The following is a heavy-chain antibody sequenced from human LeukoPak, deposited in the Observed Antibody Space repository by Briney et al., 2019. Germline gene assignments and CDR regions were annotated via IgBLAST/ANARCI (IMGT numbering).Heavy chain of an antibody. D-gene: IGHD6-13*01. CDR1: GFTFSSYE. J-gene: IGHJ3*02. V-gene: IGHV3-48*03. Sequence: GGSLRLSCAASGFTFSSYEMNWVRQAPGKGLEWVSYISSSGSTIYYADSVKGRFTISRDNAKNSLYLQMNSLRAEDMALYYCAKGGSSWQADAFDIWGQGTMVTVSS. CDR2: ISSSGSTI. CDR3: AKGGSSWQADAFDI.